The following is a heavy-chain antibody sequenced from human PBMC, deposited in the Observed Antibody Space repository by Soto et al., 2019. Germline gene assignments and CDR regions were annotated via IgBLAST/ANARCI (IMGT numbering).Heavy chain of an antibody. CDR1: GGSISSGDYY. D-gene: IGHD2-2*01. CDR2: IYYSGST. Sequence: QVQLQESGPGLVKPSQTLSLTCTVSGGSISSGDYYWSWIRQPPGKGLEWIGYIYYSGSTYYNPSRMNRLHVAVEPSKYHFSLKLSSVTAADTAVYYCARAVGSRWFDPWGQGTLVTVSS. V-gene: IGHV4-30-4*01. J-gene: IGHJ5*02. CDR3: ARAVGSRWFDP.